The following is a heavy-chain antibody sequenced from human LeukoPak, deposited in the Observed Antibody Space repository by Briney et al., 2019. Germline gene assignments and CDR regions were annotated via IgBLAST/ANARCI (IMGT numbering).Heavy chain of an antibody. Sequence: ASVKVSCKASGGTFSSYAMSWVRQAPGKGLEWVSVISGSLSDTYYADSVRGRFTISRDNSKNTLYLQMNSLRAEDTAVYYCAKVKVYGFSYYFDYWGQGTLVTVSS. V-gene: IGHV3-23*01. CDR1: GGTFSSYA. D-gene: IGHD3-3*01. J-gene: IGHJ4*02. CDR3: AKVKVYGFSYYFDY. CDR2: ISGSLSDT.